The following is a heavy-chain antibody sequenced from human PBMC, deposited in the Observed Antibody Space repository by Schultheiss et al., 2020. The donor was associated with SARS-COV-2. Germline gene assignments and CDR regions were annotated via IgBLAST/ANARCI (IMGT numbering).Heavy chain of an antibody. V-gene: IGHV3-48*03. Sequence: GGSLRLSCAASGFTFSTYAMHWVRQAPGKGLEWVSYISSSGSTIYYADSVKGRFTISRDNAKKSLYLQMNSLRAEDTAVYYCTTDKLLWFRTRFDYWGQGTLVTVSS. CDR3: TTDKLLWFRTRFDY. CDR1: GFTFSTYA. D-gene: IGHD3-10*01. J-gene: IGHJ4*02. CDR2: ISSSGSTI.